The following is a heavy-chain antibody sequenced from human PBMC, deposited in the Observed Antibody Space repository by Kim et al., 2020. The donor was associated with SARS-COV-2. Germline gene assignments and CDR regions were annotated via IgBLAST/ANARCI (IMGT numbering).Heavy chain of an antibody. J-gene: IGHJ4*02. V-gene: IGHV1-18*04. CDR3: ARSQGRVAAAGKGSRVGPEGY. CDR1: GYTFTSYG. D-gene: IGHD6-13*01. CDR2: ISAYNGNT. Sequence: ASVKVSCKASGYTFTSYGISWVRQAPGQGLEWMGWISAYNGNTNYAQKLQGRVTMTTDTSTSTAYMELRSLRSDDTAVYYCARSQGRVAAAGKGSRVGPEGYWGQGTLVTVSS.